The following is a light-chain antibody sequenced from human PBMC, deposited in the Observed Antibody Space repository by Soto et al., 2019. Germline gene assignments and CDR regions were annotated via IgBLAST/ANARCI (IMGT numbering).Light chain of an antibody. V-gene: IGLV2-23*01. CDR2: EGS. Sequence: QSALTQPASVSGSPGQSITISCTGTSSDVGSYNLVSWYQQHPGKAPNLMIYEGSKRPSGVSNRFSGSKSGNTASLTISGLQAEDGADYYCCSFAGLNTLLFGGGTQLTVL. CDR1: SSDVGSYNL. J-gene: IGLJ2*01. CDR3: CSFAGLNTLL.